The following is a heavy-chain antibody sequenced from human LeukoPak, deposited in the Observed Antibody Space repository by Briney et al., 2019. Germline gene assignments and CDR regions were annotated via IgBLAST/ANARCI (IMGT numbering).Heavy chain of an antibody. CDR1: GGSISTTNW. J-gene: IGHJ4*02. CDR3: ARDLGFWSGPDY. Sequence: SETLSLTCGVSGGSISTTNWWTWVRQPPGEGLEWIGEVHLSGRTHYNPSLESRVTMSVDMSENHISLRLTSVTAADTAVYCCARDLGFWSGPDYWGQGTLVTVSS. D-gene: IGHD3-3*01. CDR2: VHLSGRT. V-gene: IGHV4-4*01.